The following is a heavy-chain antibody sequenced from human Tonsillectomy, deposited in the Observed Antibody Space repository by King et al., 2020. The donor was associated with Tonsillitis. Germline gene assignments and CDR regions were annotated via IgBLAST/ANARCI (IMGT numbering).Heavy chain of an antibody. CDR1: GYTFTDYY. CDR2: INPNGGGT. CDR3: ATGYCSGNRCAPFDY. Sequence: QGQLVQSGAEVKKPGASVRVSCKTSGYTFTDYYIHWVRQAPGQGLEWMGWINPNGGGTNYAQNSQGRVAMTRDMSISTAYMELTRLRSDDTAVYYCATGYCSGNRCAPFDYWGQGTLVTVSS. D-gene: IGHD2-15*01. V-gene: IGHV1-2*02. J-gene: IGHJ4*02.